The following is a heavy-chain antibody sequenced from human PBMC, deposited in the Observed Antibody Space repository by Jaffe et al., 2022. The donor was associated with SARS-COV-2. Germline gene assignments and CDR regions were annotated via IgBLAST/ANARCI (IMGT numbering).Heavy chain of an antibody. CDR1: GFTFSSYA. V-gene: IGHV3-23*01. D-gene: IGHD2-2*02. Sequence: EVQLLESGGGLVQPGGSLRLSCAASGFTFSSYAMSWVRQAPGKGLEWVSAISGSGGSTYYADSVKGRFTISRDNSKNTLYLQMNSLRAEDTAVYYCARGEDCSSTSCYITGYYYYGMDVWGQGTTVTVSS. J-gene: IGHJ6*02. CDR2: ISGSGGST. CDR3: ARGEDCSSTSCYITGYYYYGMDV.